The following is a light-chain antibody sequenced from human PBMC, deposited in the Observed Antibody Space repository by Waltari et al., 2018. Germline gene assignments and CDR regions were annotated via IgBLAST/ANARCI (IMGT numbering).Light chain of an antibody. Sequence: DIQMTQSSSSLSTSVGDRVTITCRASQSLSTNLNWYQQTPGKAPKLLIYAASSLQGGAPSRFSGSGSETDFTLTISSLQPEDFVTYYCQQSYSTPRTFGQGTRLEIK. V-gene: IGKV1-39*01. CDR2: AAS. J-gene: IGKJ2*01. CDR1: QSLSTN. CDR3: QQSYSTPRT.